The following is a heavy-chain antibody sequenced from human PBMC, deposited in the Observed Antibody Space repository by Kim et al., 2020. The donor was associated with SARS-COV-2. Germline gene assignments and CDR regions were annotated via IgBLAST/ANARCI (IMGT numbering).Heavy chain of an antibody. J-gene: IGHJ3*02. D-gene: IGHD3-10*01. Sequence: SETLSLTCAVSGGSISSGGYSWGWIRQPPGKGLEWIGYFYHRGSTYYNPSLMSRVTISEDRSRNHFSLKVTSVTAADTAVYYCVRGDYYGSDAFDIWGQG. CDR1: GGSISSGGYS. CDR3: VRGDYYGSDAFDI. V-gene: IGHV4-30-2*01. CDR2: FYHRGST.